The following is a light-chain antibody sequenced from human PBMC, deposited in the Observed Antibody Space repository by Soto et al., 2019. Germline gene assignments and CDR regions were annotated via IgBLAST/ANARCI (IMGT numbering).Light chain of an antibody. Sequence: VLTQSPVTLSLSPGERATLSCRASQRVHSYLAWYQQRPGQAPRLLIYDTSNRATGVPARFSGSGSGTDFTLTINSLEPEDFAVYYCQQRYSWPPLTFGGGTKVEGK. CDR1: QRVHSY. V-gene: IGKV3-11*01. CDR3: QQRYSWPPLT. CDR2: DTS. J-gene: IGKJ4*01.